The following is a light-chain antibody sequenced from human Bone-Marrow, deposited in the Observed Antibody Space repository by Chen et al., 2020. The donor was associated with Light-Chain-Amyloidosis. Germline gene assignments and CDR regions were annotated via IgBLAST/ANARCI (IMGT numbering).Light chain of an antibody. V-gene: IGKV1-12*01. J-gene: IGKJ1*01. Sequence: DIQMTQSPSSVSASVGDRVTITCRANQAISRWLAWYQQKPGKAPQLLIYGASTLQSGVPSRFSGSGSGTDFTLTINTLQPGDFATYYCQQSNSFPRTVGQGTKVEIK. CDR3: QQSNSFPRT. CDR1: QAISRW. CDR2: GAS.